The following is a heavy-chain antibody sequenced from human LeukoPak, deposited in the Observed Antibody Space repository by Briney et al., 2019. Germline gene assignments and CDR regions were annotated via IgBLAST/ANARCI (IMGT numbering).Heavy chain of an antibody. CDR1: GYTFTDFY. Sequence: ASVKVSCKASGYTFTDFYIHWVRQAPGQGLEWLGRINPNSGDTDYAQNFQGRFTMTRDTSIITAYMELSRLRSDDTAVYYCARDEYSASGINWLDPWGQGTLVTVSS. V-gene: IGHV1-2*06. CDR3: ARDEYSASGINWLDP. J-gene: IGHJ5*02. CDR2: INPNSGDT. D-gene: IGHD3-10*01.